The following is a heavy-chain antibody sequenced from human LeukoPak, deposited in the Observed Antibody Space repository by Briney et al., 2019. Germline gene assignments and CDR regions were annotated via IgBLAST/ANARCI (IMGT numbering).Heavy chain of an antibody. CDR1: GFXFSNYN. D-gene: IGHD3-22*01. J-gene: IGHJ4*02. Sequence: GGSLRLSCAASGFXFSNYNINWVRQAPGKGLEYVSGISSNGDSTYYANSVKGRFTISRDNSKNTLYLQMGSLRAEDMAVYYCAREYYYEELDYWGQGTLVTVSS. CDR3: AREYYYEELDY. V-gene: IGHV3-64*01. CDR2: ISSNGDST.